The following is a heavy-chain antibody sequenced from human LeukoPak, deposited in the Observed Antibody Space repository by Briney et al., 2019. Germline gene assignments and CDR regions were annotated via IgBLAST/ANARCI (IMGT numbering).Heavy chain of an antibody. J-gene: IGHJ4*02. CDR1: GFTFNTFN. V-gene: IGHV3-21*01. CDR2: ITNGGDYI. D-gene: IGHD3-9*01. Sequence: GGSLRLSCAASGFTFNTFNMNWVRQAPGKGLEWVSSITNGGDYIYYADSVKGRFTTSRDNAKNSLSLQLNSLRVEDTAVYYRARGHYDVLAASYKWTPDYWGQGTLVTVSS. CDR3: ARGHYDVLAASYKWTPDY.